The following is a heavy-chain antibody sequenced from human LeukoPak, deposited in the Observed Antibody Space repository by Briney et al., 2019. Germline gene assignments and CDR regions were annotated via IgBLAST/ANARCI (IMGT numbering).Heavy chain of an antibody. CDR3: ARSVAARPWPDY. J-gene: IGHJ4*02. V-gene: IGHV3-7*03. D-gene: IGHD6-6*01. CDR1: GFTFSSSW. CDR2: IKQDGSEK. Sequence: GGSLRLSCAASGFTFSSSWMSWVRQAPGKGLEWVANIKQDGSEKYYVDSVKGRFTISRDNAKNSLYLQMNSLRAEDTAVYYCARSVAARPWPDYWGQGTLVTVSS.